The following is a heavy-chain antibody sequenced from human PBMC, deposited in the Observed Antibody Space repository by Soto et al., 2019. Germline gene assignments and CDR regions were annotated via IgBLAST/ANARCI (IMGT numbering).Heavy chain of an antibody. J-gene: IGHJ4*02. CDR2: VRHTGST. Sequence: SETLSLSCAVSGASIASDHWWTWIRQPPGEGLEWIAEVRHTGSTEYSPSLRSRVTISVDKSKNQISLKVSSVTAADTAVYYCTRRPYRSTSGGIDYWGQGTLVT. CDR3: TRRPYRSTSGGIDY. V-gene: IGHV4-4*02. CDR1: GASIASDHW. D-gene: IGHD2-15*01.